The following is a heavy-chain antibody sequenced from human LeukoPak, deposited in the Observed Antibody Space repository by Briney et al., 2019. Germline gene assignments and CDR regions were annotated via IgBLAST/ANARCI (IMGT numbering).Heavy chain of an antibody. D-gene: IGHD1-14*01. CDR2: ISGGGVST. Sequence: GPPGGSLRLSCAASGFTFSSYAMSWVRQAPGKGLQWVSTISGGGVSTYYADSVKGRFTISRDNAKNTLYLQMHSLRAEDTAVYYCARDTTQENYYYYYMDVWGKGPRSPSP. V-gene: IGHV3-23*01. CDR1: GFTFSSYA. J-gene: IGHJ6*03. CDR3: ARDTTQENYYYYYMDV.